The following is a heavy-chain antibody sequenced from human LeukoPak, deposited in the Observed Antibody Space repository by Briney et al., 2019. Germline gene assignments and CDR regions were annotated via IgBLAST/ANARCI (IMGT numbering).Heavy chain of an antibody. J-gene: IGHJ6*03. CDR1: GYTFTSYG. CDR2: ISAYNGNT. Sequence: ASVKVSCKASGYTFTSYGISWVRQAPGQGLEWMGWISAYNGNTNYAQKLQGRVTMTTDTSTSTAYMELRSLRSDDTAVYYCARDQLTTVTHYYYYYMDVWGKGTTVTVSS. V-gene: IGHV1-18*01. CDR3: ARDQLTTVTHYYYYYMDV. D-gene: IGHD4-17*01.